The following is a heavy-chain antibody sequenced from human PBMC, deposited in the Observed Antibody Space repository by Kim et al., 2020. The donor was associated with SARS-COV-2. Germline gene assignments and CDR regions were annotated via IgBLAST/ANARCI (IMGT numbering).Heavy chain of an antibody. CDR3: ARAPSAAGYSYFGMDV. CDR1: GGSMNTYY. V-gene: IGHV4-59*01. J-gene: IGHJ6*02. CDR2: IYYSGST. D-gene: IGHD6-25*01. Sequence: SETLSLTCTVSGGSMNTYYWIWIRQPPEKGLEWIANIYYSGSTSYNPSLKSRVTISVDTSKNQFSLNLRSVTAADTAVYYCARAPSAAGYSYFGMDVWGQGNTVTVS.